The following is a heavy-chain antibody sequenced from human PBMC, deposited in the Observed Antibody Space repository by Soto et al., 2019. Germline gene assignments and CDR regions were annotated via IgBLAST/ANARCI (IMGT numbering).Heavy chain of an antibody. D-gene: IGHD7-27*01. CDR2: ISGSGGST. V-gene: IGHV3-23*01. CDR3: AKGWGDD. J-gene: IGHJ4*02. Sequence: EVQLLESGGALVQPGGSLRLSCAVSGININNYVMSWVRQAPGKGLEWASSISGSGGSTYYADSVKGRFTISRDNSKNTLYLQMNSLRAEDTAVYYCAKGWGDDWGQGAQVTVSS. CDR1: GININNYV.